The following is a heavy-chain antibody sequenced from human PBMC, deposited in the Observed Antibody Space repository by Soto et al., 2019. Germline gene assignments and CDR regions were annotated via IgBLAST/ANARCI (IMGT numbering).Heavy chain of an antibody. CDR3: ARDLSETAILSYGMDV. CDR2: MNPDGSAI. Sequence: EVQLVESGGGLVQPGGSLRLSCVVSGFTFSSSWMHWVRQGPGKGLVWVSRMNPDGSAINYADSVKGRFTISRDNSKNTLYLQMNSLRAEDTAVYYCARDLSETAILSYGMDVWGQGTTVTVSS. D-gene: IGHD3-3*01. V-gene: IGHV3-74*01. J-gene: IGHJ6*02. CDR1: GFTFSSSW.